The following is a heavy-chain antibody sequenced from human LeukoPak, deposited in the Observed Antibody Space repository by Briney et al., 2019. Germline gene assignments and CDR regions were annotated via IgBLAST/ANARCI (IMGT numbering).Heavy chain of an antibody. J-gene: IGHJ4*02. CDR1: GFTFGDYS. Sequence: GGSLRLSCTASGFTFGDYSMTWFRQAPGKGLEWVSFIRNKASGGTTEHAASVRGRFTTSRDDSKSIAYLQMNSLKTEDTALYYCTRDRIMTDFWGQGTLVTVSS. V-gene: IGHV3-49*03. D-gene: IGHD2-15*01. CDR2: IRNKASGGTT. CDR3: TRDRIMTDF.